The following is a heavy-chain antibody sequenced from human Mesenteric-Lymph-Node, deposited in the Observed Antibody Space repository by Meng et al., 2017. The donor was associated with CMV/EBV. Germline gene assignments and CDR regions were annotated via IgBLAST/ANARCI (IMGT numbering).Heavy chain of an antibody. CDR3: ARGKPGAYTFDS. D-gene: IGHD3-16*01. V-gene: IGHV3-53*01. CDR2: IYSGDNI. CDR1: GFTVSSSY. Sequence: GGSLRLSCAASGFTVSSSYMSWVRQAPGKGLEWVSVIYSGDNIYYADSVKGRFTIPRDNSKNTLYLQMNSLRAEDTAVYYCARGKPGAYTFDSWGQGTLVTVSS. J-gene: IGHJ4*02.